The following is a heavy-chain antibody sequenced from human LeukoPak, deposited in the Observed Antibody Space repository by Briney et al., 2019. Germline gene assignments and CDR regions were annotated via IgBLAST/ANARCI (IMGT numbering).Heavy chain of an antibody. CDR3: AAYDSKWEGAEWFDP. CDR2: IVVGSGNT. J-gene: IGHJ5*02. Sequence: SVKVSCKASGFTFTSSAMQWVRQARGQRLEWIGWIVVGSGNTNYAQKFQERVTITRDMSTSTAYMELSSLRSEDTAVYYCAAYDSKWEGAEWFDPWGQGTLVTVSS. CDR1: GFTFTSSA. V-gene: IGHV1-58*02. D-gene: IGHD1-26*01.